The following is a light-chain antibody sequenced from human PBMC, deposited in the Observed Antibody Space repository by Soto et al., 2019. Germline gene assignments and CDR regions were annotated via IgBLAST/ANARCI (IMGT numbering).Light chain of an antibody. CDR1: SSDVGDSKY. J-gene: IGLJ1*01. Sequence: QSALTQPASVSGSPGQSITISCTGTSSDVGDSKYVSWYRQHPGKAPKLMIYDVSYRPSGISNRFSGSKSDNTASLTISGLQAEDEADYYCSSYTSSSTYVFGTGTKLTVL. CDR2: DVS. CDR3: SSYTSSSTYV. V-gene: IGLV2-14*01.